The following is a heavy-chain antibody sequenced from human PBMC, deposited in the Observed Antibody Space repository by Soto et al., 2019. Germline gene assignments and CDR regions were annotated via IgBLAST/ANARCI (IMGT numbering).Heavy chain of an antibody. V-gene: IGHV1-18*04. J-gene: IGHJ6*02. CDR2: ISAYNGNT. CDR1: GYTFTSYG. Sequence: QVQLVQSGAEVKKPGASVKVSCKASGYTFTSYGISWVRLAPGQGLEWMGWISAYNGNTNYAQKLQGRVTMTTDTSTSTAYMELRSLRSDDTAVYYCARVLDILTGRGNYYYYGMDVWGQGTTVTVSS. CDR3: ARVLDILTGRGNYYYYGMDV. D-gene: IGHD3-9*01.